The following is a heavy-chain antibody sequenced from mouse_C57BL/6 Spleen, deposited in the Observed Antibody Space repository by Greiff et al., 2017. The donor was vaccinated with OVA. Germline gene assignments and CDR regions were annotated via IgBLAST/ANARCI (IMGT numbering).Heavy chain of an antibody. V-gene: IGHV3-6*01. Sequence: EVQLQQSGPGLVKPSQSLSLTCSVTGYSITSGYYWNWIRQFPGNKLEWMGYISYDGSNNYNPSLKNRISITRDTSKNQFFLKLNSVTTEDTATYYCARDGYDGRFAYWGQGTLVTVSA. J-gene: IGHJ3*01. CDR1: GYSITSGYY. D-gene: IGHD2-2*01. CDR3: ARDGYDGRFAY. CDR2: ISYDGSN.